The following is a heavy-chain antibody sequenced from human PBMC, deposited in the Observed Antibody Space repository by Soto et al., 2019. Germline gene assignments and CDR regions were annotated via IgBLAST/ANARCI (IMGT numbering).Heavy chain of an antibody. CDR3: AGGQYYFDY. D-gene: IGHD2-15*01. CDR1: GFPFSSYG. J-gene: IGHJ4*02. CDR2: ISYDGSKK. Sequence: QVQLVESGGGVVQPGRSLRLSCPASGFPFSSYGMHWVRQAPGKGLDWVALISYDGSKKYYADSVKGRFTISRDNSKQTLYLQMSSLRAEDTAVYYCAGGQYYFDYCGQGTLVSVSS. V-gene: IGHV3-30*03.